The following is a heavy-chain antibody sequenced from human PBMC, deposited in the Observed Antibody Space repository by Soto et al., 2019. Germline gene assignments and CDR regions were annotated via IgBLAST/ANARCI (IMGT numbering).Heavy chain of an antibody. V-gene: IGHV3-21*06. Sequence: DVQLVESGGGLVKPGGSLRLSCAASGFIFSSHNMNWVRQAPGKGLEWVSSITGSSSYIFYADSVKGRFTISRDNAKNTVYLQLNSLRAEDTGVYYCARLVASETGYGMDVWGQGTTVTVSS. D-gene: IGHD3-9*01. CDR3: ARLVASETGYGMDV. CDR2: ITGSSSYI. J-gene: IGHJ6*02. CDR1: GFIFSSHN.